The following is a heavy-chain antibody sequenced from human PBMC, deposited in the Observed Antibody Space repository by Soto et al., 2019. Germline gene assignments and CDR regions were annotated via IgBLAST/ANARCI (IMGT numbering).Heavy chain of an antibody. CDR3: ARHSEVVVITTPPDY. Sequence: LKISCKGSGYSFTSYWIGWVRQMPGKGLEWMGIIYPGDSGTRYSPSFQGQVTISADKSISTAYLQWSSLKASDTAMYYCARHSEVVVITTPPDYWGQGTLVTVSS. CDR1: GYSFTSYW. V-gene: IGHV5-51*01. D-gene: IGHD3-22*01. CDR2: IYPGDSGT. J-gene: IGHJ4*02.